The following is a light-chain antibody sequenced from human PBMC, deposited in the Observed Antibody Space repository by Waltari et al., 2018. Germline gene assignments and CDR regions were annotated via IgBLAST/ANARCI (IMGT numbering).Light chain of an antibody. Sequence: DIQMTQSPSSVSASVGDSFTITCRASQDMSTWLAWYQQKPGKAPNLLIYATSSLKSGVPSRFSGSGSGTDFTLTISSLQPEDFATYYCQQANSFPWTFGPGTKVEIK. J-gene: IGKJ1*01. V-gene: IGKV1-12*01. CDR2: ATS. CDR3: QQANSFPWT. CDR1: QDMSTW.